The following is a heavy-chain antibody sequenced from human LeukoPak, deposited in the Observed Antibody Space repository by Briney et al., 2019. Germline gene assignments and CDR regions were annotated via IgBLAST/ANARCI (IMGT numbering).Heavy chain of an antibody. V-gene: IGHV3-15*01. CDR3: TREDFWNYVV. Sequence: GGSLRLSCAASGFTVSSSFMSWVRQAPGKGLEWVGRIKSKTDGGTTDYAAPVKGRFTISRDDSKNKLYIQMNSLRTDDTAVYYCTREDFWNYVVWGQGTLVSVSS. J-gene: IGHJ4*02. CDR1: GFTVSSSF. CDR2: IKSKTDGGTT. D-gene: IGHD1-7*01.